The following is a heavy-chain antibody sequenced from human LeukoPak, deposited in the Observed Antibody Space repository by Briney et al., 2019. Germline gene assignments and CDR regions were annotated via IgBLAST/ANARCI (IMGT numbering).Heavy chain of an antibody. D-gene: IGHD3-10*01. CDR3: ARSPGDRTYFDY. Sequence: GGSLRLSCAASWFTVSSNYMSWVRQAPGKGLEWVSVIYSGGSTYYADSVKGRFTISRDNSNNTLYLQMNSLSADDTAVYYCARSPGDRTYFDYWGQGTLVTVSS. CDR1: WFTVSSNY. CDR2: IYSGGST. V-gene: IGHV3-53*01. J-gene: IGHJ4*02.